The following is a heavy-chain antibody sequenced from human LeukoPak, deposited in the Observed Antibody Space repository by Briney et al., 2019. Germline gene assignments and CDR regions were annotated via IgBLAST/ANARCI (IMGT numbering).Heavy chain of an antibody. CDR1: GFTFSMYA. CDR2: ISYDGSNA. J-gene: IGHJ4*02. V-gene: IGHV3-30*01. D-gene: IGHD3-22*01. CDR3: TRGQYYYHSGHYLGNFDY. Sequence: GSLRLSCAASGFTFSMYALHWVRQAPGKGLEWVALISYDGSNADYVDSVKGRFTISRDNSKNTLFLQMNSLRAEDTAVYYCTRGQYYYHSGHYLGNFDYWGPGTLVTVSS.